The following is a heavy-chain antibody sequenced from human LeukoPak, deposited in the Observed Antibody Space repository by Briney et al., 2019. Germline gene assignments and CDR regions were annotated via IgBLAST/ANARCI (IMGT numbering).Heavy chain of an antibody. Sequence: GGSLRLSCAASGFTFSSYAMHWVRQAPGKGLEWVAVISYDGSNKYYADSVKGRFTISGDNSKNTLYLQMNSLRAEDTAVYYCANEPELGIVVVPPRAWGQGTLVTVSS. CDR1: GFTFSSYA. D-gene: IGHD3-22*01. V-gene: IGHV3-30-3*02. J-gene: IGHJ5*02. CDR2: ISYDGSNK. CDR3: ANEPELGIVVVPPRA.